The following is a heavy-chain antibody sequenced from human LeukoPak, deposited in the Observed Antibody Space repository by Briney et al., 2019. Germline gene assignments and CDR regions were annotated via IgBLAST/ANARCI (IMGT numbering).Heavy chain of an antibody. CDR1: GSSMTTYY. V-gene: IGHV4-59*12. D-gene: IGHD3-22*01. Sequence: SETLSLTCTVSGSSMTTYYWSWIRQPPGKGLEWIGYIYYSGGTNYNPSLKSRVTITIDTSKDQVSLKLSSVTAADTALYYCARIGTHYYDSEGYFHHWGQGTRVTVSS. J-gene: IGHJ1*01. CDR3: ARIGTHYYDSEGYFHH. CDR2: IYYSGGT.